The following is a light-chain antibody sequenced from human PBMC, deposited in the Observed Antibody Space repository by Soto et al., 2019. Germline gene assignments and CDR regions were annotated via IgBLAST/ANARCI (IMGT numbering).Light chain of an antibody. J-gene: IGKJ3*01. V-gene: IGKV1-9*01. CDR1: QDINNY. Sequence: DIQLTQSPPFLSASVGDRVTITCRASQDINNYLAWYQQKPGKAPELLIYAAFSLQSGVPSRFSGSRSGTELTLTISSLQPDDFATYYCQQLKTDFPFTFGPGTKVDIK. CDR3: QQLKTDFPFT. CDR2: AAF.